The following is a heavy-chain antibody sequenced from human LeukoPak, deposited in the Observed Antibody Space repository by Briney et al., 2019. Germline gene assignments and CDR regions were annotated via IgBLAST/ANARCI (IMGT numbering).Heavy chain of an antibody. CDR3: ARDRGSQRGYYYYYMDV. D-gene: IGHD1-26*01. V-gene: IGHV3-21*01. Sequence: GGSLRLSCAASGFTFSSYEMNWVRQAPGKGLEWVSSISSSSSYIYYADSVKGRFTISRDNAKNSLYLQMNSLRAEDTAVYYCARDRGSQRGYYYYYMDVWGKGTTVTVSS. J-gene: IGHJ6*03. CDR1: GFTFSSYE. CDR2: ISSSSSYI.